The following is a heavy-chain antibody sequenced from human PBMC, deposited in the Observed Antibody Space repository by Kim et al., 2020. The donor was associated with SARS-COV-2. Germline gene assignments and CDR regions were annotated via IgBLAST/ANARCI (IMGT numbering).Heavy chain of an antibody. CDR1: GGTFSSYT. J-gene: IGHJ6*02. CDR3: ARGGIVGANHYGMDV. D-gene: IGHD1-26*01. V-gene: IGHV1-69*02. Sequence: SVKVSCKASGGTFSSYTISWVRQAPGQGLEWMGRIIPILGIANYAQKFQGRVTITADKSTSTAYMELSSLRSEDTAVYYCARGGIVGANHYGMDVWGQGTTVTVSS. CDR2: IIPILGIA.